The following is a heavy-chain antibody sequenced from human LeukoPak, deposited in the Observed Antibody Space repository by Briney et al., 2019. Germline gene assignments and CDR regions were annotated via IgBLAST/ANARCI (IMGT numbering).Heavy chain of an antibody. CDR1: GYSISSGYY. Sequence: PSETLSLTCTVSGYSISSGYYWGWIRQPPGKGLEWIGTIYRSGSTYYNPSLKSRVTISVDTSKNQFSLKLSSVTAADTAVFYCAREERDGSWYVVGDYWGQGALVTVSS. V-gene: IGHV4-38-2*02. J-gene: IGHJ4*02. CDR3: AREERDGSWYVVGDY. CDR2: IYRSGST. D-gene: IGHD6-13*01.